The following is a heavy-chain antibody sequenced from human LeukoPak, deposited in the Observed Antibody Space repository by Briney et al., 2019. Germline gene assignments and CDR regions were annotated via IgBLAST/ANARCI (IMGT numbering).Heavy chain of an antibody. Sequence: GGSLRLSCAASGFPLSGYSMNWVRQAPGKGLEWVSSISSTTNYIYYPDSVKGRFTISRDNAKNSLYLQMNSLRAEDTAVYYCVRVAYCSSSTCRNYFDYWGQGTLVTVSS. V-gene: IGHV3-21*01. CDR3: VRVAYCSSSTCRNYFDY. J-gene: IGHJ4*02. CDR2: ISSTTNYI. D-gene: IGHD2-2*01. CDR1: GFPLSGYS.